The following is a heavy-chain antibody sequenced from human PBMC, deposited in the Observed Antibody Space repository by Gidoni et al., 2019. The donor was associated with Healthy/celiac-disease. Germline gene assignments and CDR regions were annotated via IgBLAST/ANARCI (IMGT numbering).Heavy chain of an antibody. CDR3: ACYQGLERRPNYYYYGMDV. D-gene: IGHD1-1*01. CDR2: IIPIFGTA. Sequence: QVQLVQSGAEVKKPGSTVKVSCKASAGTFSSYAISWVRQAPGQGLEWMGGIIPIFGTANCAQKFQGRVTITADESTSTAYMELSSLRSEDTAVYYCACYQGLERRPNYYYYGMDVWGQGPTVTVSS. CDR1: AGTFSSYA. V-gene: IGHV1-69*01. J-gene: IGHJ6*02.